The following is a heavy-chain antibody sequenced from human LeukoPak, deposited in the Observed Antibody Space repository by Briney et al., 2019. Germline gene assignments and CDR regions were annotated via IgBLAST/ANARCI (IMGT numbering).Heavy chain of an antibody. Sequence: SETLSLTCTVSGGSISSSSYYWGWIRQPQGKGLEWIGSIYYSGSTYYNPSLKSRVTISVDTSKNQFSLKLSSVTAADTAVYYCARRWDFWSGLYFDYWGQGTLVTVSP. CDR3: ARRWDFWSGLYFDY. CDR1: GGSISSSSYY. J-gene: IGHJ4*02. V-gene: IGHV4-39*01. CDR2: IYYSGST. D-gene: IGHD3-3*01.